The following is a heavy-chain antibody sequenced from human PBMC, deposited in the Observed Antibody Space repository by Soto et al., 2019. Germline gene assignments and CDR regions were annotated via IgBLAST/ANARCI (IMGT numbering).Heavy chain of an antibody. CDR2: IIPIFGTA. Sequence: SVKVSCKASGGTFSRYAISWVLQAPGQGLEWMGGIIPIFGTANYAQKFQGRVTITADESTSTAYMELSSLRSEDTAVYYCARAVGATLAEYFQHWGQGTLVTVSS. J-gene: IGHJ1*01. V-gene: IGHV1-69*13. D-gene: IGHD1-26*01. CDR1: GGTFSRYA. CDR3: ARAVGATLAEYFQH.